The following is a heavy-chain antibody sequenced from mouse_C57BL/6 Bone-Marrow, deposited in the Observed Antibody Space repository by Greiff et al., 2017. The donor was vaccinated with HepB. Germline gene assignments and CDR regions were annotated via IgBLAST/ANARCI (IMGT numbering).Heavy chain of an antibody. CDR1: GFTFSDYY. J-gene: IGHJ2*01. Sequence: EVQLVESEGGLVQPGSSMKLSCTASGFTFSDYYMAWVRQVPEKGLEWVANINYDGSSTYYLDSLKSRFIISRDNAKNILYLQMSSLKSEDTATYYCARDLGNYDYWGQGTTLTVSS. V-gene: IGHV5-16*01. CDR3: ARDLGNYDY. CDR2: INYDGSST. D-gene: IGHD2-1*01.